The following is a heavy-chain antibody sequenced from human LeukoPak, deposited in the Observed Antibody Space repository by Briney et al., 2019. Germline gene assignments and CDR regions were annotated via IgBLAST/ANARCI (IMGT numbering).Heavy chain of an antibody. J-gene: IGHJ3*02. Sequence: GGSLRLSCAASGFTFSSYGMHWVRQAPGKGLEWVAVISYDGSNKYYADSVKGRFTISRDNSKNTLYLQMNSLRAEDTAVYHCAKDLVGATPFDAFDIWGQGTMVTVSS. D-gene: IGHD1-26*01. V-gene: IGHV3-30*18. CDR3: AKDLVGATPFDAFDI. CDR2: ISYDGSNK. CDR1: GFTFSSYG.